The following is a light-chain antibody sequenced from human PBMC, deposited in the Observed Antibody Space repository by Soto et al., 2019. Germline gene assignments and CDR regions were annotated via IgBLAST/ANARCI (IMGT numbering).Light chain of an antibody. CDR3: QQYNSYSGT. CDR2: DAS. CDR1: QSISSW. Sequence: DIQMTQSPSTLSASVGDRVTITCRASQSISSWLAWYPQKPGKAPKVLIYDASSLESGVPSRFSGSGSGTEFTLTISSLQPDDFATYYGQQYNSYSGTFGQGTKVEIK. V-gene: IGKV1-5*01. J-gene: IGKJ1*01.